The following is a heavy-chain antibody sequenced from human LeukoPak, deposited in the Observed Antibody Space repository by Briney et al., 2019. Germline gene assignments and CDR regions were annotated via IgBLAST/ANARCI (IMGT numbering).Heavy chain of an antibody. D-gene: IGHD1-26*01. V-gene: IGHV3-23*01. CDR2: ISAGGAGT. Sequence: GGSLRLSCAASGFTFNNYAMSWVRQAPGKGLEWVSTISAGGAGTYYAASVKGRFTISRDNSKNTLYLQMNSLRVEDTAVYYCANGPRTSIVTVWFDSWGQGTLVTVSS. J-gene: IGHJ5*01. CDR1: GFTFNNYA. CDR3: ANGPRTSIVTVWFDS.